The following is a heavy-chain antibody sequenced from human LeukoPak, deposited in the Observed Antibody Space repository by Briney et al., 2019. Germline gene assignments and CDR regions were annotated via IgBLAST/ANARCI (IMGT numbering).Heavy chain of an antibody. Sequence: GGSLRLSCAASGFTFSSYAMHWVRQAPGKGLEWVAVISYDGSNKYYADPVKGRFTISRDNSKNTLYLQMNSLRAEDTAVYYCARDQVPYYYDSSFDYWGQGTLVTVSS. CDR2: ISYDGSNK. CDR3: ARDQVPYYYDSSFDY. J-gene: IGHJ4*02. CDR1: GFTFSSYA. D-gene: IGHD3-22*01. V-gene: IGHV3-30-3*01.